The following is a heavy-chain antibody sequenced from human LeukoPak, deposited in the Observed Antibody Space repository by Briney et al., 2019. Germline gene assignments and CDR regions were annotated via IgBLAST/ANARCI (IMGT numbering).Heavy chain of an antibody. V-gene: IGHV4-59*01. CDR2: IYYSGST. D-gene: IGHD2-21*01. Sequence: SETLSLTCTVSGGSISSYYWSWIRQPPGKGLEWIGYIYYSGSTNYNPSLKSRVTISVDTSKNQFSLKLSSVTAADTAVYYCARDRGGDSFDIWGQGTTATVSS. CDR3: ARDRGGDSFDI. J-gene: IGHJ3*02. CDR1: GGSISSYY.